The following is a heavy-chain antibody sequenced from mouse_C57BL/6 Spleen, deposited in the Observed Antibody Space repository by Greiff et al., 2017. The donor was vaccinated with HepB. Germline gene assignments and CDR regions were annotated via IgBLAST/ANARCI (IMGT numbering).Heavy chain of an antibody. Sequence: EVQLQQSGPELVKPGASVKISCKASGYTFTDYYMNWVKQSHGRSLEWIGDINPNNGGTSYNQKFKGKATLTVDKSSSTAYMELRSLTSEDSAVYYCAGRHYFDYWGQGTTLTVSS. CDR1: GYTFTDYY. J-gene: IGHJ2*01. CDR3: AGRHYFDY. D-gene: IGHD4-1*01. V-gene: IGHV1-26*01. CDR2: INPNNGGT.